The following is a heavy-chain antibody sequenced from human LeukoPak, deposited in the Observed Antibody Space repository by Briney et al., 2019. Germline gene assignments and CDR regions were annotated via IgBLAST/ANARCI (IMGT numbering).Heavy chain of an antibody. V-gene: IGHV1-69*05. Sequence: GSSVKVSCKASGGTFRSYAISWVRQAPGQGLEWMGGIIPIFGTANYAQKFQGRVTITTDESTSTAYMELSSLRSEDTAVYYCARGGYCTNGVCRSGYYYYYMDVWGKGTTVTVSS. CDR2: IIPIFGTA. J-gene: IGHJ6*03. D-gene: IGHD2-8*01. CDR3: ARGGYCTNGVCRSGYYYYYMDV. CDR1: GGTFRSYA.